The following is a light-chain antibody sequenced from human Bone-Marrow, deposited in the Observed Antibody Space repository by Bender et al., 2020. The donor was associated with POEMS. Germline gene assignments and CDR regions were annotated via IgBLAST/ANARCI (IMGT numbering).Light chain of an antibody. CDR2: EVN. CDR1: SGDVGGYNL. J-gene: IGLJ1*01. Sequence: QSALTQPASVSGSPGQSITISCTGTSGDVGGYNLVSWYQQYPGKAPKFLIYEVNKRPTGVSDRFSATKSGNTASLTISGLQADDEADYYCSSYTSSNTYVFGSGTKVTVL. CDR3: SSYTSSNTYV. V-gene: IGLV2-14*02.